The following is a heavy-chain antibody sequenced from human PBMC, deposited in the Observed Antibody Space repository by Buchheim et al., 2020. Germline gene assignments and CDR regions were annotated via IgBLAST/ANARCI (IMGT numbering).Heavy chain of an antibody. D-gene: IGHD3-22*01. CDR3: ARAQYYDGSGSLPDF. CDR1: GYTFTDYY. J-gene: IGHJ4*02. V-gene: IGHV1-2*04. Sequence: QVQLVQSGAEVKKPGASVKVSCTASGYTFTDYYMHWVRQAPGQGLEWMGWINPKTGGTDYAQKFQGWVTMTRDTSINTAYLEVSGLKSDDTAVYYCARAQYYDGSGSLPDFWGQGTL. CDR2: INPKTGGT.